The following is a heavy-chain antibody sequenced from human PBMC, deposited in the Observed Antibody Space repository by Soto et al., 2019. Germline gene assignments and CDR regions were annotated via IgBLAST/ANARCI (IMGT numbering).Heavy chain of an antibody. J-gene: IGHJ6*02. D-gene: IGHD6-13*01. CDR3: AKEQQQLVRRYYYGMDV. V-gene: IGHV3-30*18. CDR1: GFTFSTYG. Sequence: GGSLRLSCAASGFTFSTYGMHWVRQAPGKGLEWVAVISYDGSNKYYADSVKGRFTISRDNSKNTLYLQMNSLRAEDTAVYYCAKEQQQLVRRYYYGMDVWGQGTTVTVSS. CDR2: ISYDGSNK.